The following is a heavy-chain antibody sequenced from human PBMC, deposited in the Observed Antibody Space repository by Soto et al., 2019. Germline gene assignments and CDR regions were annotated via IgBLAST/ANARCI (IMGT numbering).Heavy chain of an antibody. J-gene: IGHJ4*02. V-gene: IGHV4-31*03. CDR1: GGSISSGGYY. CDR3: ARGRIAAAGNLWLVPFDY. D-gene: IGHD6-13*01. CDR2: IYYSGGT. Sequence: SETLSLTCTVSGGSISSGGYYWSWIRQHPGKGLEWIGYIYYSGGTYYNPSLKSRVTISVDTSKNQFSLKLSSVTAADTAVYYCARGRIAAAGNLWLVPFDYWGQGTLVTVSS.